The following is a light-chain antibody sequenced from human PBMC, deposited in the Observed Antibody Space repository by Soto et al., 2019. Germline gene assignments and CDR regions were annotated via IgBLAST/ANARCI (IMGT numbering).Light chain of an antibody. CDR1: QSVSSN. V-gene: IGKV3-11*01. CDR3: QQRNNWPFLT. CDR2: DAS. J-gene: IGKJ4*01. Sequence: EIVLTQSPATLSLSPGERATLSCRASQSVSSNLAWYQQKPGQAPRLLIYDASNRAAGIPARFSGSGSGTDFPLTISSLEPEDFAVYYCQQRNNWPFLTFGGGTKVDIK.